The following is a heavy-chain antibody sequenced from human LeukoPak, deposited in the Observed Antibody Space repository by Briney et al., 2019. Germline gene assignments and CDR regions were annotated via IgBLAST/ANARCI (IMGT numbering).Heavy chain of an antibody. V-gene: IGHV1-18*04. J-gene: IGHJ4*02. CDR2: ISPYNGNT. CDR1: GYTFTSYG. Sequence: GASVKVSCKASGYTFTSYGISWVRQAPGQGLEWMGWISPYNGNTNYTQKLQGRVTMTTDTSTSTAYMELRNLRSDDTAVYYCARDQYSGYDPYVYWGQGTLVTVSS. CDR3: ARDQYSGYDPYVY. D-gene: IGHD5-12*01.